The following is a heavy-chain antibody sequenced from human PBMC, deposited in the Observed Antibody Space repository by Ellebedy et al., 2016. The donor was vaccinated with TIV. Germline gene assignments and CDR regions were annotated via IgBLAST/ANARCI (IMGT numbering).Heavy chain of an antibody. Sequence: ASVKVSCKASGYTFTSYGISWVRQAPGQGLEWMGWISAYNGNTNYAQKLQGRVTMTTDTSTSTVYMELSSLRSEDTAVYYCASSTMVRGVKGWFNPWGQGTLVTVSS. CDR3: ASSTMVRGVKGWFNP. V-gene: IGHV1-18*01. CDR1: GYTFTSYG. CDR2: ISAYNGNT. J-gene: IGHJ5*02. D-gene: IGHD3-10*01.